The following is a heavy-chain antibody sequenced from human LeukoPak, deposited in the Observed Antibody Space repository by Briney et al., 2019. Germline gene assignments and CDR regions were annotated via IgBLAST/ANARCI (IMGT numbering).Heavy chain of an antibody. D-gene: IGHD4/OR15-4a*01. CDR1: GFTFSSYW. CDR3: ARRAGAYSHPYDY. CDR2: INSDGSST. V-gene: IGHV3-74*01. Sequence: GGSLRLSCAASGFTFSSYWMHWVRQAPGNGLVWVSRINSDGSSTSYADSVKGRFTISRDNAKNTLYLQMNSLRAEDTAVYYCARRAGAYSHPYDYWGQGTLVTVSS. J-gene: IGHJ4*02.